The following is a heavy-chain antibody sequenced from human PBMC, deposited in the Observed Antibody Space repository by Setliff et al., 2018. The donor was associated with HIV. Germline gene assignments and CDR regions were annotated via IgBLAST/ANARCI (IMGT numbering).Heavy chain of an antibody. Sequence: SQTLSLTCPVSGPPIDVGSFFGTWIRQSAGRGLGWIGHISASGGAKSNPTLQSRVTLSVDPSNNQFSLNRTSVTAADTAVYYCAREKCGSGSSVPEVRLFDPWGQGTLVTVSS. D-gene: IGHD6-25*01. J-gene: IGHJ5*02. CDR2: ISASGGA. CDR1: GPPIDVGSFF. V-gene: IGHV4-61*09. CDR3: AREKCGSGSSVPEVRLFDP.